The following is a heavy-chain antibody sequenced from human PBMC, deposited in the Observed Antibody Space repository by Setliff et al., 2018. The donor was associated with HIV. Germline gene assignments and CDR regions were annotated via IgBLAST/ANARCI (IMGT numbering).Heavy chain of an antibody. J-gene: IGHJ4*02. CDR3: TTAVAQNWYGSGNENY. V-gene: IGHV3-15*01. CDR2: IKSKTDGETE. D-gene: IGHD3-10*01. Sequence: GGSLRLSCRASGFTFTNAWMSWVRQAPGKGLEWVGRIKSKTDGETEDYAAPVKGRFTISRDDSRSTLYLQMNSLITEDTALYYCTTAVAQNWYGSGNENYWGQGTLVTVSS. CDR1: GFTFTNAW.